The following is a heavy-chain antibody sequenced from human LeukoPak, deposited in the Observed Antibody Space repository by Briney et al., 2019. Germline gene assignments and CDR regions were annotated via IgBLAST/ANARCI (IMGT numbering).Heavy chain of an antibody. D-gene: IGHD3-10*01. Sequence: SETLSLTCTVSGGSISSYYWSWIRQPPGKGLEWIGYIYYSGSTNYNPSLKSRVTISVDTSKNQFSLKLSSVTAADTAVYYCARQDFGSGILPGYWGQGTLVTVSS. V-gene: IGHV4-59*08. J-gene: IGHJ4*02. CDR3: ARQDFGSGILPGY. CDR1: GGSISSYY. CDR2: IYYSGST.